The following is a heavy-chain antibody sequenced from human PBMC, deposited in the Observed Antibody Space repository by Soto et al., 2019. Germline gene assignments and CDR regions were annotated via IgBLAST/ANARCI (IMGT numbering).Heavy chain of an antibody. D-gene: IGHD2-8*01. CDR2: VSANNGHT. V-gene: IGHV1-18*01. J-gene: IGHJ6*02. CDR3: ARDIESVTAKHFFYYYAMDV. Sequence: ASVKVSCKASGFTFSNYGLNWVRQAPGQGLEWMGWVSANNGHTNYAQNLQGRVSMTTDTSTSTAYMELRGLTFDDAAVYYCARDIESVTAKHFFYYYAMDVWGQGTTVTVSS. CDR1: GFTFSNYG.